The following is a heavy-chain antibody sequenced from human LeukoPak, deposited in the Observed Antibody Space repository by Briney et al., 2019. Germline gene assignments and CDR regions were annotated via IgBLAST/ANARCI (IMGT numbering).Heavy chain of an antibody. CDR1: GYTFTSYY. V-gene: IGHV1-46*01. CDR2: INPNDGST. Sequence: ASVKVSCKASGYTFTSYYMHWVRQAPGQGLEWMGIINPNDGSTSYAQKFQGRVTMTEDTSTDTAYMELSSLRSEDTAVYYCATSYYGSGSYPRFDYWGQGTLVTVSS. D-gene: IGHD3-10*01. CDR3: ATSYYGSGSYPRFDY. J-gene: IGHJ4*02.